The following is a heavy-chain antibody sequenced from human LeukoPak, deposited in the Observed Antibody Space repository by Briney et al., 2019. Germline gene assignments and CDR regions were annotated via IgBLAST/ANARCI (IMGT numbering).Heavy chain of an antibody. Sequence: ASVKVFCKASGGTFSSYAISWVRQAPGQGLEWMGGIIPIFGTANYAQKFQGRVTITADKSTSTAYMELSSLRSEDTAVYYCARSWGTGNFDYWGQGTLVTVSS. V-gene: IGHV1-69*06. J-gene: IGHJ4*02. CDR2: IIPIFGTA. D-gene: IGHD3-16*01. CDR1: GGTFSSYA. CDR3: ARSWGTGNFDY.